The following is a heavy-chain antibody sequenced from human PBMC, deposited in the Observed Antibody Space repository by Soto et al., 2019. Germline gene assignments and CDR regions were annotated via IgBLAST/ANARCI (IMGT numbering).Heavy chain of an antibody. V-gene: IGHV3-21*01. CDR1: GFTFRNYN. J-gene: IGHJ4*02. Sequence: EVQLVESGGGLVKAGGSLRLFCTASGFTFRNYNMNWVRQAPGKGLEWVLSISPGGAYMFYADSVKGRFTISRDNAQKSLFLQINSPRAEDTSGQYCARDIAATGVDYFDSWGQGALVTVSS. CDR3: ARDIAATGVDYFDS. CDR2: ISPGGAYM. D-gene: IGHD1-26*01.